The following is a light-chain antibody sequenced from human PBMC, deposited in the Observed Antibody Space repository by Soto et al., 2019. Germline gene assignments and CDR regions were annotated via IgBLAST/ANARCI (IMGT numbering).Light chain of an antibody. V-gene: IGLV1-47*01. CDR2: MTN. CDR3: AAWDDSLRAWV. J-gene: IGLJ3*02. Sequence: QSVLTQPPSASGTPGQTVTISCSGGWYNIGKNLGYWYQHLPGTAPKLLIYMTNQRPSGVPDRFSGSKFGSSASLAVSGLRSEDEAVYYCAAWDDSLRAWVFGGGTKLTVL. CDR1: WYNIGKNL.